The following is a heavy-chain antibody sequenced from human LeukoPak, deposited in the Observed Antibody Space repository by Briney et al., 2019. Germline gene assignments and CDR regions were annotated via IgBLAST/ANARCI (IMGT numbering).Heavy chain of an antibody. J-gene: IGHJ5*02. CDR1: GFTFSGDT. CDR2: LSSGSKYI. V-gene: IGHV3-21*01. CDR3: AGGGTAATGIGS. D-gene: IGHD6-13*01. Sequence: GGSLRLSCAASGFTFSGDTMNWVRQAPGKGLEWVSSLSSGSKYIYYADSVKGRFTISRDNAKSSLYLQMNSLRADDTAVYYCAGGGTAATGIGSWGQGTLVTVSS.